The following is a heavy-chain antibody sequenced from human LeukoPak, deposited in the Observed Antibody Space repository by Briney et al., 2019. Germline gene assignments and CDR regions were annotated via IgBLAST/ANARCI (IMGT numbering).Heavy chain of an antibody. CDR2: IYYSGST. J-gene: IGHJ4*02. CDR1: GGSFSGYY. D-gene: IGHD4-17*01. Sequence: SETLSLTCAVYGGSFSGYYWSWIRQPPGKGLEWIGSIYYSGSTYYNPSLKSRVTISVDTSKNQFSLKLSSVTAADTAVYYRARSYDGDYVDWGQGTLVTVSS. CDR3: ARSYDGDYVD. V-gene: IGHV4-34*01.